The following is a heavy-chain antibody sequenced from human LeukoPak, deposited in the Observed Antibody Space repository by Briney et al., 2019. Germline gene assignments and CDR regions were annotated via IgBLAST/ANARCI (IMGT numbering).Heavy chain of an antibody. CDR3: ARESGTTVTSYYYYYMDV. J-gene: IGHJ6*03. CDR1: GGSISSYY. CDR2: IYTSGST. Sequence: TTSETLSLTCTVSGGSISSYYWSWIRQLAGKGLEWIGRIYTSGSTNYNPSLKSRVTMSVDTSKNQFSLKLSSVTAADTAVYYCARESGTTVTSYYYYYMDVWGKGTTVTVSS. D-gene: IGHD4-11*01. V-gene: IGHV4-4*07.